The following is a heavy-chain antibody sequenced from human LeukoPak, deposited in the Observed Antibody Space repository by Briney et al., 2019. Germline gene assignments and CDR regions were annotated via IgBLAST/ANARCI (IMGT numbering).Heavy chain of an antibody. CDR1: GFTLGDYA. V-gene: IGHV3-49*04. D-gene: IGHD3-10*01. J-gene: IGHJ6*04. Sequence: GGSLRLSCTPSGFTLGDYAMSWVRQAPGKGLEWGGFIRSKAYGGTTEYAASVKGRSTISRDDSKSIAYLQMNSLKTEDTAVYYCTRDQVWFGELNYYYGMDVWGKGTTVTVSS. CDR2: IRSKAYGGTT. CDR3: TRDQVWFGELNYYYGMDV.